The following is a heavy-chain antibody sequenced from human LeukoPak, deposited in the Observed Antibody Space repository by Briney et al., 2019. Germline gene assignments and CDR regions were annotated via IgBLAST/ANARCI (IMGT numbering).Heavy chain of an antibody. CDR3: APYSGSASTGFYFGD. Sequence: GGSLRLSCAASGFTFSNAWMNWVRQAPGKGLEWVGHIKSKTDGGTTDYAAPVKGRFTISRDDSKNTLYLQMNSLETEDTALYYCAPYSGSASTGFYFGDWGQGTLVTVSS. V-gene: IGHV3-15*01. CDR1: GFTFSNAW. CDR2: IKSKTDGGTT. D-gene: IGHD2-15*01. J-gene: IGHJ4*02.